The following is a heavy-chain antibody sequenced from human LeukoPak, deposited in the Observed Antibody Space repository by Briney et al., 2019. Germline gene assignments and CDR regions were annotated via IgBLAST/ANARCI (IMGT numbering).Heavy chain of an antibody. J-gene: IGHJ3*02. CDR2: MSYGGTP. CDR3: ARQAIQYLSDPFDI. Sequence: PSETLSLTCTVSGGSFSTISYYWGWIRQPPGEGLEWIGSMSYGGTPFYNPSLRSRVTISVDTSGNHFSLKLISVTAADTAVYHCARQAIQYLSDPFDIWGQGTMVTVSS. D-gene: IGHD4-11*01. CDR1: GGSFSTISYY. V-gene: IGHV4-39*01.